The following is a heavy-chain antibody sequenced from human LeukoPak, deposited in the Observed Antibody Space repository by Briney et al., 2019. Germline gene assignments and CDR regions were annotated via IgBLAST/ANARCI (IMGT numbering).Heavy chain of an antibody. V-gene: IGHV3-74*01. D-gene: IGHD2-2*01. J-gene: IGHJ3*02. CDR3: ARDFRYVAFDI. Sequence: VGSLRLSCAASGFTLGNFWVYWVRQAPGKGLVWVSRINGDGSRTSNADSVKGRFTISRDNAKNTVYLQMNSLRVEDTAVYYCARDFRYVAFDIWGQGTMVTVSS. CDR1: GFTLGNFW. CDR2: INGDGSRT.